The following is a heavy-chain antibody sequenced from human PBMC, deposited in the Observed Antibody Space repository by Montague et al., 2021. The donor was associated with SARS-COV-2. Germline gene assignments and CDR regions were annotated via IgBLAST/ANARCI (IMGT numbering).Heavy chain of an antibody. J-gene: IGHJ5*02. D-gene: IGHD2-2*01. CDR3: ARVVRGCSGHSCYFDP. Sequence: SETLSLTCAVSGASIRSDNWWNWVRQSPGKGLEWIGEICQAVGTNYNHSLKSRVTIAVDNFSNQVSLKMTSVTAADTAIYYCARVVRGCSGHSCYFDPWGQGTLVTVSS. CDR2: ICQAVGT. CDR1: GASIRSDNW. V-gene: IGHV4-4*02.